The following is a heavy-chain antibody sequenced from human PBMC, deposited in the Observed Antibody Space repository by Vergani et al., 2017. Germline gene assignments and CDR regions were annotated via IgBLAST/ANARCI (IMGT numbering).Heavy chain of an antibody. CDR2: INHSGST. CDR1: GGSFSGYY. V-gene: IGHV4-34*01. J-gene: IGHJ4*02. Sequence: QVQLQQWGAGLLKPSETLSLTCAVYGGSFSGYYWSWIRQPPGKGLEWIGEINHSGSTNYNPSLKSRVTISVDTSKNQFSLKLSSVTAADTAVYYCARMGVTFGVVISRFDYWGQGTLVTVSS. D-gene: IGHD3-3*01. CDR3: ARMGVTFGVVISRFDY.